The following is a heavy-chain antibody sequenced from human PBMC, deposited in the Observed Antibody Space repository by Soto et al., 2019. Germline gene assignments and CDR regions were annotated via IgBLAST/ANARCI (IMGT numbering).Heavy chain of an antibody. D-gene: IGHD2-15*01. CDR1: GDTVNNGDYF. CDR3: AREAVVDLAAAFKRELDP. J-gene: IGHJ5*02. V-gene: IGHV4-30-4*02. CDR2: IYFTGST. Sequence: PSDTLSLTCTVSGDTVNNGDYFWSWIRQSPGKGLEWLGYIYFTGSTYYSPSLKSRLHISMDKSKNHFSLEMTSVTVADTAVYFCAREAVVDLAAAFKRELDPLGPG.